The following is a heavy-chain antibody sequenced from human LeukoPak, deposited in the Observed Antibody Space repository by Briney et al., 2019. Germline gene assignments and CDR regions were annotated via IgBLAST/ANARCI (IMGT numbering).Heavy chain of an antibody. Sequence: GGSLRLSCAASGFTFSSYSMNWVRQAPGKGLEWVSYISSSSTIYYADSVKGRFTISRDNAKNSLYLQMNSLRAEDTAVYYCARAQGFRFDYWGQGTLVTVSS. CDR3: ARAQGFRFDY. CDR1: GFTFSSYS. CDR2: ISSSSTI. J-gene: IGHJ4*02. V-gene: IGHV3-48*01. D-gene: IGHD3-3*01.